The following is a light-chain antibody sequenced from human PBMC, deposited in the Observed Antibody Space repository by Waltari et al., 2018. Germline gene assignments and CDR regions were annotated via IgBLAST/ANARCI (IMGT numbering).Light chain of an antibody. CDR2: GAS. V-gene: IGKV3-20*01. J-gene: IGKJ1*01. Sequence: EIVLTQSPATLSLSPGDAATLSCRASQSVSSTYLAWYQQKPGQAPRLLIYGASSRATGIPDRFRGSGSGTDFTLTISRLEPEDFAVYYCQQYGNSQTFGQGTKVEIK. CDR3: QQYGNSQT. CDR1: QSVSSTY.